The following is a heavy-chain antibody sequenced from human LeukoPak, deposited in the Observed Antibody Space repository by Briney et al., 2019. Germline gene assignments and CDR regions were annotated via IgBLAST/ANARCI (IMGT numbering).Heavy chain of an antibody. CDR1: GFTFSSYA. J-gene: IGHJ4*02. Sequence: GRSLRLSCAASGFTFSSYAMHWVRQAPGKGLEWVAVISYDGSNKYYADSVKGRFTISRDNSKNTLYLQMNSLRAEDTAVYYCARGLSSIYGLNGDYWGQGTLVTVSS. V-gene: IGHV3-30*04. CDR3: ARGLSSIYGLNGDY. D-gene: IGHD4-17*01. CDR2: ISYDGSNK.